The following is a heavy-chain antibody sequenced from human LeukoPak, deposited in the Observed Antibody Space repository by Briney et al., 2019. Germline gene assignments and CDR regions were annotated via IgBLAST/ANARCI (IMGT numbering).Heavy chain of an antibody. J-gene: IGHJ3*02. Sequence: PSETLSLTCTVSGGSISSYYWSWIRQPPGKGLEWIGYIYYSGSTNYNPPLKSRVTISVDTSKNQFSLKLSSVTAADTAVYYCARGYYDFWSGYSLGAFDIWGQGTMVTVSS. D-gene: IGHD3-3*01. CDR1: GGSISSYY. CDR3: ARGYYDFWSGYSLGAFDI. CDR2: IYYSGST. V-gene: IGHV4-59*01.